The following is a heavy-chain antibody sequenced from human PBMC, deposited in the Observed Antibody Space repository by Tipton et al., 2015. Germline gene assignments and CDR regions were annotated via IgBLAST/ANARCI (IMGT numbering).Heavy chain of an antibody. J-gene: IGHJ4*02. V-gene: IGHV4-39*01. D-gene: IGHD5-24*01. CDR1: GGSISGSRYY. CDR2: LYYSGTT. Sequence: TLSLTCNVSGGSISGSRYYWGWIRQPPGKGLEWLGSLYYSGTTYYNPSLKSRVTISVDTSENQFSLKLTSATAADTAVYYCSRGADAYKVGKNWGQGTLVTVSS. CDR3: SRGADAYKVGKN.